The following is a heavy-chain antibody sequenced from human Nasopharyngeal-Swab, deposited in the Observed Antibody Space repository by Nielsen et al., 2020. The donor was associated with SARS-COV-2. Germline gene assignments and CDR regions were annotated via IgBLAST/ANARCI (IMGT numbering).Heavy chain of an antibody. V-gene: IGHV3-30*04. CDR1: GFTFSSYA. CDR3: ARGQLWLDY. CDR2: ISYDGSNK. Sequence: GESLKISCAASGFTFSSYAMHWVRQAPGKGLEWVAVISYDGSNKYYADSVKGRFTISRDNSKNTLYLQMNSLRAEDTAVYYCARGQLWLDYWGQGTLVTVSS. D-gene: IGHD5-18*01. J-gene: IGHJ4*02.